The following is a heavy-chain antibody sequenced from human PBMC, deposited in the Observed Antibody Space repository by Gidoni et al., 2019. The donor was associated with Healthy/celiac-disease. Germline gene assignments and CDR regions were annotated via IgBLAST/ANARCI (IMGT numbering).Heavy chain of an antibody. CDR2: IFSNDEK. CDR1: GFSLSNARMG. CDR3: AQITSGGFDP. Sequence: QVTLKESGPVLVKPTETLTLTCTVSGFSLSNARMGVSWIRQPPGKALEWLAHIFSNDEKSCSTSLKSRLTISKDTSKSQVVLTMTNIDPVDTATYYCAQITSGGFDPWGQGTLVTVSS. D-gene: IGHD2-15*01. J-gene: IGHJ5*02. V-gene: IGHV2-26*01.